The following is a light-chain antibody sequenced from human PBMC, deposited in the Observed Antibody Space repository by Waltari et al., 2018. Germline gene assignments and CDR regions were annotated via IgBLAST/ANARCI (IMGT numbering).Light chain of an antibody. Sequence: DIQMTQSPSTLSASVGDRVTITCRASESISNWLAWYQQKPGKPPKLLIYKASSLESGVPSRFSCSGSGTEFTLTITSLQPDDFATYYCQHFKAFPWTFGQGTKVEIK. CDR1: ESISNW. CDR2: KAS. V-gene: IGKV1-5*03. CDR3: QHFKAFPWT. J-gene: IGKJ1*01.